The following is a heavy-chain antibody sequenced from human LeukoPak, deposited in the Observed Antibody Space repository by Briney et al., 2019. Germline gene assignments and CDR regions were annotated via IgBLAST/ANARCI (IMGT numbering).Heavy chain of an antibody. J-gene: IGHJ4*02. Sequence: GGSLRLSCAASGFTFSSYSMNWVRQAPGKGLEWVSSISSSSSYIYYADSVKGRFAISRDNAKNSLYLQMNSLRAEDTAVYYCAREIGYYDSSGYSYWGQGTLVTVSS. CDR3: AREIGYYDSSGYSY. D-gene: IGHD3-22*01. CDR2: ISSSSSYI. CDR1: GFTFSSYS. V-gene: IGHV3-21*01.